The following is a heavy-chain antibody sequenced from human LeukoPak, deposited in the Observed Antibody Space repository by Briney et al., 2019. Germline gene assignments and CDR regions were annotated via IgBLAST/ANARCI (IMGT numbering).Heavy chain of an antibody. Sequence: ASVKVSCKASGYTFADYYIHWVRQAPGQGLEWMGWIDPNSGGTDYAQKFQGRVMMTRDTSISTAYMELSRLSSDDTAMYYCARVPLTGNEGPWGQGTLVTVSS. J-gene: IGHJ5*02. CDR2: IDPNSGGT. CDR1: GYTFADYY. D-gene: IGHD7-27*01. CDR3: ARVPLTGNEGP. V-gene: IGHV1-2*02.